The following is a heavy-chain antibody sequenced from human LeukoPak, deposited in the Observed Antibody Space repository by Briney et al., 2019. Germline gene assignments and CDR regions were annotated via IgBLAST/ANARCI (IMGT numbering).Heavy chain of an antibody. CDR1: GGSFSGYY. CDR2: INHSGST. V-gene: IGHV4-34*01. Sequence: KPSETLSLTCAVYGGSFSGYYWSWIRQPPGKGLEWIGEINHSGSTNYNPSLKSRVTISVDTSKNQFSLNLRSVTAADTAVYYCARHGSVRSPLGPWGQGTLVTVSS. CDR3: ARHGSVRSPLGP. D-gene: IGHD3-10*01. J-gene: IGHJ5*02.